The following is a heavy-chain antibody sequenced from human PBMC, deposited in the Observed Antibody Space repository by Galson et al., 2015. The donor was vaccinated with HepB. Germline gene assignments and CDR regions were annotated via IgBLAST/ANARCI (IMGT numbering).Heavy chain of an antibody. CDR3: AKTTYGGSGKPYYFDS. D-gene: IGHD4-23*01. Sequence: SLRLSCAASGFTFNKFAMTWVRQAPQAPGEGLEWVSSISSDAVNRYYTDSLKGRFTISRDNSKSMLYLQMHSLRAEDTAVYYCAKTTYGGSGKPYYFDSWGQGTLVTVSS. CDR1: GFTFNKFA. V-gene: IGHV3-23*01. J-gene: IGHJ4*02. CDR2: ISSDAVNR.